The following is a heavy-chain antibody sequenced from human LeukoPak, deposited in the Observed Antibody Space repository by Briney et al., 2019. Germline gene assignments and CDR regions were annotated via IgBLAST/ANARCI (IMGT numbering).Heavy chain of an antibody. CDR2: IYPGDSDT. CDR3: ARLRDYDRYFDR. Sequence: GESLRISCQGSGYSFTSYWIGWVCQMPGKGLEWMGIIYPGDSDTTYSPSFQGQVTISADKSISTAYLQWSSLKASDTAMYYCARLRDYDRYFDRWGRGTLVTVSS. V-gene: IGHV5-51*01. J-gene: IGHJ2*01. D-gene: IGHD3-22*01. CDR1: GYSFTSYW.